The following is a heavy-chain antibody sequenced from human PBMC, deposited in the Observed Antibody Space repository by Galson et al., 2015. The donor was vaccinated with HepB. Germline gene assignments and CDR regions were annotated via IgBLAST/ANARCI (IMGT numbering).Heavy chain of an antibody. D-gene: IGHD5-24*01. V-gene: IGHV3-30-3*01. CDR3: ARDGAPGYRHYWYFDL. CDR2: ISYDGSNK. J-gene: IGHJ2*01. CDR1: GFTFSSYA. Sequence: SLRLSCAASGFTFSSYAMHWVRQAPGKGLEWVAVISYDGSNKYYADSVKGRFTISRDNSKNTLYLQMNSLRAEDTAVYYCARDGAPGYRHYWYFDLWGRGTLVTVSS.